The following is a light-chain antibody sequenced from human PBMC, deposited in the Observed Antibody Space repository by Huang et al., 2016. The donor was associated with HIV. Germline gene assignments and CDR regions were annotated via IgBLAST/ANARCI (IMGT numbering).Light chain of an antibody. Sequence: PGERATLSCRASQCVSIYLAWYQQKPGQAPRLLVYDTSNRSTGIPARFSGRGSGTYFTLTISSLEPEAFAVYYCQLRDTSPYTFGQGTKLEIK. CDR3: QLRDTSPYT. CDR1: QCVSIY. J-gene: IGKJ2*01. CDR2: DTS. V-gene: IGKV3-11*01.